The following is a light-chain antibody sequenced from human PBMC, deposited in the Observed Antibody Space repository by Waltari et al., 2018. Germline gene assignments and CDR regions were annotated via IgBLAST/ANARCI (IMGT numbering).Light chain of an antibody. CDR1: QNIGSW. V-gene: IGKV1-5*03. J-gene: IGKJ1*01. CDR3: QEYNSSPSWT. CDR2: KAS. Sequence: DIRMTQSPSTLSASVGDRVTIACRASQNIGSWLAWYQQRPGKAPKLLIYKASSLDSGVPSRFSGSGSGTEFTLTISSLQPDDFATYYCQEYNSSPSWTFDQGTKVEIK.